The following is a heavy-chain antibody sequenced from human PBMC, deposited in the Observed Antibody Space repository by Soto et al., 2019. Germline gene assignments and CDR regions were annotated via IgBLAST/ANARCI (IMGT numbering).Heavy chain of an antibody. CDR3: ARTTAVAGTPEFDY. D-gene: IGHD6-19*01. CDR2: ISYDGSSK. Sequence: QVQLVESGGGVVQPGGSLRLSCVASGFTFSSFSLHWLRQAPGKGLEWLALISYDGSSKYSADSVKGRFTISRENSXNTLYLQLSSLRPDDTAVYYCARTTAVAGTPEFDYWGQGALVTVSS. J-gene: IGHJ4*02. V-gene: IGHV3-30-3*01. CDR1: GFTFSSFS.